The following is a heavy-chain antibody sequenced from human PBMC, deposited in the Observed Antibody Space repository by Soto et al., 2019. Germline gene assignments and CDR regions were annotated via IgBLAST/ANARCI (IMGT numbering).Heavy chain of an antibody. CDR3: AREVRDTAVADFDY. CDR2: ISSSISTM. V-gene: IGHV3-48*02. D-gene: IGHD5-18*01. CDR1: EFTFSSYS. Sequence: GGSLRLSCAASEFTFSSYSMNWVRQAPGKGLEWLSYISSSISTMHYADSVKGRFTISRDNAKNSLYLQINSLRDEDTAVYYCAREVRDTAVADFDYWGQGTLVTVSS. J-gene: IGHJ4*02.